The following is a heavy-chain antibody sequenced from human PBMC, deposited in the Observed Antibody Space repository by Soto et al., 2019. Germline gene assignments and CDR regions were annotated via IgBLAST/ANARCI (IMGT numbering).Heavy chain of an antibody. CDR2: ISYDGSNK. CDR3: AKDQRRYWYFDL. V-gene: IGHV3-30*18. CDR1: GFTVSSYG. Sequence: QVQLVESGGGVVQPGRSLRLSCAASGFTVSSYGMHWVRQAPGKGLEWVAVISYDGSNKYYADSVKGRFTISRDNSKNTLYLQMNSLRAEDTAVYYCAKDQRRYWYFDLWGRGTLVTVSS. J-gene: IGHJ2*01.